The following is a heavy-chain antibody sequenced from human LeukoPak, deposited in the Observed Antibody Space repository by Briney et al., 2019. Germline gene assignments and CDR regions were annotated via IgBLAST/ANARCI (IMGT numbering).Heavy chain of an antibody. V-gene: IGHV3-23*01. CDR2: ISASGGGT. Sequence: GGSLRLSCAASGFTFSSYAMSWVRQAPGKGLEWVSSISASGGGTNYADSVKGRFTISRDNSKNKLFLQMNSLRAEDTAVYYCAKEDSSWLDYWGQGTLVSVSS. CDR1: GFTFSSYA. CDR3: AKEDSSWLDY. D-gene: IGHD5-24*01. J-gene: IGHJ4*02.